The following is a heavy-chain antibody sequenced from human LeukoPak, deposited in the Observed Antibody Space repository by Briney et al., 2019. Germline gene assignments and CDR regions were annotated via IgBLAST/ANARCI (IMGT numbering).Heavy chain of an antibody. CDR2: ISYDGSNK. CDR1: GFTFSSYG. D-gene: IGHD2-15*01. Sequence: PGRSLRLSCAASGFTFSSYGMHWVRQAPGKGLEWVAVISYDGSNKYYADSVKGRFTISRDNSKNTLYLQMNSLRAEDTAVYYCAKGGGLYCSGGSCYSLYFGYWGQGTLVTVSS. J-gene: IGHJ4*02. V-gene: IGHV3-30*18. CDR3: AKGGGLYCSGGSCYSLYFGY.